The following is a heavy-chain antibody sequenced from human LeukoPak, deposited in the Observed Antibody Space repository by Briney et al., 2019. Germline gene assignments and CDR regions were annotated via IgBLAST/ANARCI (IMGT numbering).Heavy chain of an antibody. CDR1: GDSISSGSYY. Sequence: SETLSLTXTVSGDSISSGSYYWSWIRQPAGKGLEWIGRIYTSGSTNYNPSLKSRVIMSLDTSKNQFSLKLSSVTATDTAIYYCARYYSNFEYYFDYWGQGILVTVSS. V-gene: IGHV4-61*02. J-gene: IGHJ4*02. D-gene: IGHD4-11*01. CDR2: IYTSGST. CDR3: ARYYSNFEYYFDY.